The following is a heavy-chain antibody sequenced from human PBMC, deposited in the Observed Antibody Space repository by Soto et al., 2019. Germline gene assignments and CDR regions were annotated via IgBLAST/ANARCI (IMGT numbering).Heavy chain of an antibody. CDR1: GYTFTSYG. J-gene: IGHJ1*01. CDR2: ISAYNGNT. Sequence: QVPLVQSGAEVKKPGASVKVSCKASGYTFTSYGISWVRQAPGQGLEWMGWISAYNGNTNYEQKLQGRVTMTTDTTTSTAYMERRSLTTDDTAVSYCARDYYDSSGYYYARYFQHWGHGTLVTVSS. CDR3: ARDYYDSSGYYYARYFQH. V-gene: IGHV1-18*04. D-gene: IGHD3-22*01.